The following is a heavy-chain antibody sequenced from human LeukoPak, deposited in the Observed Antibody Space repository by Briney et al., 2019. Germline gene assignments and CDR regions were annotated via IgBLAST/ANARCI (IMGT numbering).Heavy chain of an antibody. CDR3: ARDPLDYGDYVGLLDY. CDR1: GYTFTSYG. V-gene: IGHV1-18*01. D-gene: IGHD4-17*01. J-gene: IGHJ4*02. Sequence: GASVKVSCKASGYTFTSYGISWVRQAPGQGLEWMGWISAYNGNTNYAQKLQGRVTMTTDTSTSTAYMELRSLRSDDTAVYYCARDPLDYGDYVGLLDYWGQETLVTVSS. CDR2: ISAYNGNT.